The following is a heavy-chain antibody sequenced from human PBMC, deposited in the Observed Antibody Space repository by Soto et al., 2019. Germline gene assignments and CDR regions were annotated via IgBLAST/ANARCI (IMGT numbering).Heavy chain of an antibody. V-gene: IGHV4-39*07. CDR1: GGSITNSGYY. CDR2: IYYSGST. CDR3: ASRDPGTSVDY. J-gene: IGHJ4*02. Sequence: ETLSLTCNVSGGSITNSGYYWGWIRQPPGKGLEWIGSIYYSGSTNYNPSLKSRVTISLDKSENQFSLKVTSLTAADTAVYYCASRDPGTSVDYWGQGTLVTVSS. D-gene: IGHD1-7*01.